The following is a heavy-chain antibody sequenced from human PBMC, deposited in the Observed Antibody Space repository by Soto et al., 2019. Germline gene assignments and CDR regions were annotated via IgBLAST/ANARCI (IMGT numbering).Heavy chain of an antibody. CDR1: GYTFTGYY. Sequence: QVQLVQSGAEVKKPGASVKVSCKASGYTFTGYYMHWVRQAPGQGLEWMGWINPNSGGTNYAQKFQGWVTMTRDTSISTAYMELSRLRSDDTAVYYCARGPYDSSGLAYYYYGMDVWGQGTTVTVSS. V-gene: IGHV1-2*04. CDR3: ARGPYDSSGLAYYYYGMDV. D-gene: IGHD3-22*01. CDR2: INPNSGGT. J-gene: IGHJ6*02.